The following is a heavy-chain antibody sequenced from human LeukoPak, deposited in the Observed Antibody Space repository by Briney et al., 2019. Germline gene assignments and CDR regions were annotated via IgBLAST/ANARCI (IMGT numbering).Heavy chain of an antibody. Sequence: GGSLRLSCAASGFTFSSYAMSWVRQAPGKGLEWVSAISGSGGTTYCANSVKGRFTFSRDNSKNTLYLQMNSLRAEDTAIYYCARMIRDYGDSNWFDPWGQGTLVTVSS. V-gene: IGHV3-23*01. D-gene: IGHD4-17*01. CDR3: ARMIRDYGDSNWFDP. CDR1: GFTFSSYA. J-gene: IGHJ5*02. CDR2: ISGSGGTT.